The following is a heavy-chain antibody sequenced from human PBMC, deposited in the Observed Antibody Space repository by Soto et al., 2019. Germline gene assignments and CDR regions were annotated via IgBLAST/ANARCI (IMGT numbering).Heavy chain of an antibody. CDR3: ATSVMITFSHDAFDI. V-gene: IGHV3-11*01. CDR1: GFTFSDYY. J-gene: IGHJ3*02. CDR2: ISSSGSTI. D-gene: IGHD3-16*01. Sequence: GGSLRLSCAASGFTFSDYYMSWIRQAPGKGLEWVSYISSSGSTIYYADSVKGRFTISRDNAKNSLYLQMNSLRAEDTAVYYCATSVMITFSHDAFDIWGQGTMVTVSS.